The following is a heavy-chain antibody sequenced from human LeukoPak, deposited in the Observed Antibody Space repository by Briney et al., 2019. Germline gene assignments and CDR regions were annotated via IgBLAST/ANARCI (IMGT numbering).Heavy chain of an antibody. CDR3: ARERIAVAGTTYYYYYGMDV. Sequence: ASVKVSCKASGYTFTGYYMHWARQAPGQGLEWMGWINPNSGGTNYAQKSQGWVTMTRDTSISTAYMELSRLRSDDTAVYYCARERIAVAGTTYYYYYGMDVWGQGTTVTVSS. J-gene: IGHJ6*02. V-gene: IGHV1-2*04. D-gene: IGHD6-19*01. CDR1: GYTFTGYY. CDR2: INPNSGGT.